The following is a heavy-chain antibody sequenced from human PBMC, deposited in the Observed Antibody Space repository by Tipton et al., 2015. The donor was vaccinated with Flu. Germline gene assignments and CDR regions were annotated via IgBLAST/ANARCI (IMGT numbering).Heavy chain of an antibody. CDR3: ARDSDIVVDNWFDP. D-gene: IGHD2-15*01. CDR1: GGSISSYY. J-gene: IGHJ5*02. V-gene: IGHV4-4*07. CDR2: IYTSGST. Sequence: PGLVKPSETLSLTCTVSGGSISSYYWSWIRQPAGKGLEWIGRIYTSGSTNYNPSLKSRVTMSVDTSKNQFSLKLSSVTAADTAVYYCARDSDIVVDNWFDPWGQGTLVTVSS.